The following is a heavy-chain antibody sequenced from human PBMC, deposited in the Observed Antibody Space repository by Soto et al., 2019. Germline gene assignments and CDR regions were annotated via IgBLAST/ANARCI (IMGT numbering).Heavy chain of an antibody. D-gene: IGHD5-12*01. J-gene: IGHJ4*02. Sequence: ASVKVSCKASGYTFTSYGISWVRQAPGQGLEWMGWISAYNGNTNYAQKLQGRVTMTTDTPTSSAYMELRSLRSDDTAMYYCAREVGGYNFDYWGQGTLVTVSS. CDR1: GYTFTSYG. CDR3: AREVGGYNFDY. CDR2: ISAYNGNT. V-gene: IGHV1-18*01.